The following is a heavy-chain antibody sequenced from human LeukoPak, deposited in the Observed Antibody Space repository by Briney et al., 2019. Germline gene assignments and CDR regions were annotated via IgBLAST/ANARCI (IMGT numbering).Heavy chain of an antibody. CDR1: GGSFSGYY. CDR3: ARSLLIQYDFWSGHYRSPFDY. Sequence: PSETLSLTCAVYGGSFSGYYWSWIRQPPGKGLEWIGEINHSGSTNYNPSLKSRVTISVDTSKNQFSLKLSSVTAADTAVYYCARSLLIQYDFWSGHYRSPFDYWGQGTLVTVTS. D-gene: IGHD3-3*01. CDR2: INHSGST. J-gene: IGHJ4*02. V-gene: IGHV4-34*01.